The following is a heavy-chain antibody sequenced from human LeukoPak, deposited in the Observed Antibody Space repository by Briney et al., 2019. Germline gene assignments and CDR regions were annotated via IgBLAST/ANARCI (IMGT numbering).Heavy chain of an antibody. J-gene: IGHJ4*02. Sequence: ASVKVSCTASGYTITSYYMHWVRQAPGQGLEWTGIINPSGGSTSYAQKFQGRVTMTRDTSTNTVYMELSSLRSEDTAVYFCARATLSDYYFNYWGQGTLVTVSS. V-gene: IGHV1-46*01. CDR3: ARATLSDYYFNY. CDR2: INPSGGST. CDR1: GYTITSYY.